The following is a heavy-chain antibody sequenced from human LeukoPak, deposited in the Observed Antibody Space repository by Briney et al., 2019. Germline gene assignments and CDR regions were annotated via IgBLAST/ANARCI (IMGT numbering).Heavy chain of an antibody. CDR3: ARESDYSNNVDY. V-gene: IGHV4-61*02. D-gene: IGHD4-11*01. J-gene: IGHJ4*02. CDR2: IYSSGTT. Sequence: SQTLSLTCTVSGGSISSGSYYWSWIPQPAGQGLEWIGRIYSSGTTNYNPSLKSRVTISLDTSKNQFSLKLSSVTAADTALYYCARESDYSNNVDYWGQGTPVTVSS. CDR1: GGSISSGSYY.